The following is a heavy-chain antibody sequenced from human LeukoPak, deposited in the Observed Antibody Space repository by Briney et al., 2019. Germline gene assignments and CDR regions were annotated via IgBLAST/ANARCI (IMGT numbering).Heavy chain of an antibody. CDR1: GGSISSGDYY. D-gene: IGHD3-10*01. J-gene: IGHJ4*02. CDR2: IYYSGST. CDR3: ARHDSIWFGVDY. V-gene: IGHV4-30-4*01. Sequence: SETLSLTCTVSGGSISSGDYYWSWIRQPPGKGLEWIGYIYYSGSTYYNPSLKSRVTISVDTSKNQFSLKLSSVTAADTAVYYCARHDSIWFGVDYWGQGTLVTVSS.